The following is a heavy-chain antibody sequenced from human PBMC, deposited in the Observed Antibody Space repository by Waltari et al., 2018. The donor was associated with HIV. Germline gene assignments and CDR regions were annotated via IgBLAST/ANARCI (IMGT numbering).Heavy chain of an antibody. V-gene: IGHV3-74*01. CDR3: APGRGWFDP. Sequence: EVQVVESGGGLVQPGGSLRLSCEASGSTFSRYWMHWVRQAPGKGLVWVSRINSDGSSTGYVDSVKGRFTISRDNAKNTLYLQMNNLRAEDTAVYYCAPGRGWFDPWGQGTLVTVSS. CDR2: INSDGSST. J-gene: IGHJ5*02. CDR1: GSTFSRYW.